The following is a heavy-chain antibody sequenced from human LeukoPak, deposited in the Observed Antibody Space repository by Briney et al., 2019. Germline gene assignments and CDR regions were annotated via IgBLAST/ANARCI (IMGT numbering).Heavy chain of an antibody. J-gene: IGHJ5*02. CDR3: ARGTVTNPRWFDP. V-gene: IGHV4-39*07. CDR2: IYDSGST. D-gene: IGHD4-17*01. CDR1: GGSIRSSYYY. Sequence: SETLSLTCTVSGGSIRSSYYYWGWIRQPPGKGLEWIGSIYDSGSTYYNPSLKSRVTISVDRSKNQFSLKLSSVTAADTAVYYCARGTVTNPRWFDPWGQGTLVTVSS.